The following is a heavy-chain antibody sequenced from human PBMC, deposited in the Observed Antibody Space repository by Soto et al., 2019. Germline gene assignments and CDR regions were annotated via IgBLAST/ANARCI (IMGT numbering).Heavy chain of an antibody. CDR1: GYTFTSYY. CDR3: AGGAIVVVTGRLMYV. D-gene: IGHD2-21*02. V-gene: IGHV1-46*01. CDR2: INPSGGST. Sequence: GASVKVSCRASGYTFTSYYMHWVREAPGQGLEWMGIINPSGGSTSYAQKFQGRVTMTRDTSTSTVYMELSSLRSEDTAVYYCAGGAIVVVTGRLMYVWGQGTTVTVSS. J-gene: IGHJ6*02.